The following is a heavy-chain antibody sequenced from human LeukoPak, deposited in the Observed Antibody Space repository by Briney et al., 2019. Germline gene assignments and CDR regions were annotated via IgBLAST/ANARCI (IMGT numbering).Heavy chain of an antibody. V-gene: IGHV3-11*01. J-gene: IGHJ4*02. Sequence: PGGSLRLSCAVSGFTFSDYYIGWIRQAPGKGLEWVSYISSTGNTIYHADSVKGRFTISRDNAKNSLYLQMNSLRAEDTAVYYCARDGGSYRFDYWGQGTLVTVSS. CDR3: ARDGGSYRFDY. CDR1: GFTFSDYY. D-gene: IGHD1-26*01. CDR2: ISSTGNTI.